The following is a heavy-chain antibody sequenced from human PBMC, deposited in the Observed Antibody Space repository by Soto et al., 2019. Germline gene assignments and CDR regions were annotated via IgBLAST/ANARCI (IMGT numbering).Heavy chain of an antibody. CDR2: ISGGAGST. Sequence: EVQLLESGGGLVQPGRSLRLSCAASGFTFSSYAMSWVRQAPGKGLEWVSAISGGAGSTYYADSVKGRFTISSDNSKKTLYRQVNSWRAEDTAVYYCAKRLSRELLRWGQGTLVPV. CDR1: GFTFSSYA. V-gene: IGHV3-23*01. CDR3: AKRLSRELLR. D-gene: IGHD1-26*01. J-gene: IGHJ4*01.